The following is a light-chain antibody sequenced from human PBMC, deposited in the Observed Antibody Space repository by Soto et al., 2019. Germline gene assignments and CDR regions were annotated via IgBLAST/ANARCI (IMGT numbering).Light chain of an antibody. Sequence: EIVLTQSPVTLSLSPGERATLSCRASQSVSSYLAWYQQKPGQAPRLLIYGASDRATGTPARFSGSGSGTDFTLTISSLEPEDFAVYYCQQRSNWPWTFGQGTKVEIK. CDR2: GAS. V-gene: IGKV3-11*01. CDR1: QSVSSY. J-gene: IGKJ1*01. CDR3: QQRSNWPWT.